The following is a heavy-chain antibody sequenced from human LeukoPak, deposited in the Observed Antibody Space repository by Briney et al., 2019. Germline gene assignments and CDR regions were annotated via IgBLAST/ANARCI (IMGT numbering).Heavy chain of an antibody. CDR3: ARHTDYGDYGNWFDP. D-gene: IGHD4-17*01. CDR2: IYYSGST. CDR1: GGSISSSSYY. Sequence: PSETLSLTCTVSGGSISSSSYYWGWILQPPGKGLEWIGSIYYSGSTYYNPSLKSRVTISVDTSKNQFSLKLSSVTAADTAVYYCARHTDYGDYGNWFDPWGQGTLVTVSS. J-gene: IGHJ5*02. V-gene: IGHV4-39*01.